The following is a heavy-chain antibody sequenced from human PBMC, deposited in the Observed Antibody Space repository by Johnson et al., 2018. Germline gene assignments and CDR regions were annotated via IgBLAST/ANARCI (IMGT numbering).Heavy chain of an antibody. V-gene: IGHV3-74*01. Sequence: VQLQESGGGLVQPGGSLRLSCAVSGFTFSSYWMHWVRQVPGKGLVWVSRINGDGSSTRYADSVKGRFTISRDNSKNTPSLLMNTLRPGDTALLYCAKRVSYGTNPDYYYLDVWGKGTTVTGSS. CDR2: INGDGSST. CDR3: AKRVSYGTNPDYYYLDV. J-gene: IGHJ6*03. D-gene: IGHD1-14*01. CDR1: GFTFSSYW.